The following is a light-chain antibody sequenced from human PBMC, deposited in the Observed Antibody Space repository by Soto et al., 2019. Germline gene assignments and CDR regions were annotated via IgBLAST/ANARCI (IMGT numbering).Light chain of an antibody. CDR1: QSVSSSY. CDR3: QQYNNWPPVT. Sequence: EIVLTHSPGTLSLSPGERATLSCRASQSVSSSYLAWYQQKPGQAPRLLIYGASTRATGIPARFSGSGSGTESTLTISSLQSEDFAVYYCQQYNNWPPVTFGQGTKVDIK. CDR2: GAS. J-gene: IGKJ1*01. V-gene: IGKV3-15*01.